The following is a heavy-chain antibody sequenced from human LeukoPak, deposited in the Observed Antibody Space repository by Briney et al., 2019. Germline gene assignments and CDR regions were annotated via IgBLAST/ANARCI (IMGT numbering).Heavy chain of an antibody. CDR3: ARDREDCSGGSCYANRFDP. CDR2: ISGSGGST. Sequence: GGSLRLSCAASGFTFSTYAMSWVRQAPGKGLVWVSAISGSGGSTYYADSVKGRFTISRDNSKNTVYLQMNSLRAEDTAVYYCARDREDCSGGSCYANRFDPWGQGTLVTVSS. CDR1: GFTFSTYA. V-gene: IGHV3-23*01. D-gene: IGHD2-15*01. J-gene: IGHJ5*02.